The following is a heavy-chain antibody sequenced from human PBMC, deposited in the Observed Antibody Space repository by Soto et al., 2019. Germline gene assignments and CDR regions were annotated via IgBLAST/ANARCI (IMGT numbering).Heavy chain of an antibody. J-gene: IGHJ3*02. V-gene: IGHV1-18*01. Sequence: VKVSCKASGYTFTSYGISWVRQAPGQGLEWMGWISAYNGNTNYAQKLQGRVTMTTDTSTSTAYMELRSLRSDDTAVYYCARGLKQWLDYAFDIWGQGTMVTVSS. CDR3: ARGLKQWLDYAFDI. CDR2: ISAYNGNT. D-gene: IGHD6-19*01. CDR1: GYTFTSYG.